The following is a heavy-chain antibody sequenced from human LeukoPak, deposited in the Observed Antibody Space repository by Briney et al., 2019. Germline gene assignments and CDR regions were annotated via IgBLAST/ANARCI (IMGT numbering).Heavy chain of an antibody. Sequence: SETLSLTCTVSGGSISSSSYYWGWIRQPPGKGLEWIGSIYYSGSTYYNPSLKSRVTISVDTSKNQFSLKLSSVTAADTAVYYCARRSTMAGGGFDYWGQGTLVTVSS. D-gene: IGHD3-10*01. J-gene: IGHJ4*02. CDR2: IYYSGST. CDR3: ARRSTMAGGGFDY. CDR1: GGSISSSSYY. V-gene: IGHV4-39*01.